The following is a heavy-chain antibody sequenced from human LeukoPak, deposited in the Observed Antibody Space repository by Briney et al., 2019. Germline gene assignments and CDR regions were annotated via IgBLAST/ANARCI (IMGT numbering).Heavy chain of an antibody. CDR3: ARDKIDGDSFFVY. J-gene: IGHJ4*02. CDR2: ISSSGSTI. CDR1: GFTFSSYE. V-gene: IGHV3-48*03. D-gene: IGHD4-17*01. Sequence: GGSLRLSCAASGFTFSSYEMNWVRQAPGKGLEWVSYISSSGSTIYYADSVKGRFTISRDNAKNSVYLQMNSLSAEDTAVYYCARDKIDGDSFFVYWGQGTLVTVSS.